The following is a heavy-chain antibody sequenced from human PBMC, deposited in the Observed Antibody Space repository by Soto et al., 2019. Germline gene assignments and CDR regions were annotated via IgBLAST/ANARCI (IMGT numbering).Heavy chain of an antibody. D-gene: IGHD3-16*02. J-gene: IGHJ4*02. Sequence: QITLKESGPTLVKPTQTLTLTCTFSGFSLSTSGVGVGWIRQPPGKALEWLALIYWDDDKRYSPSLKSRLTITTDTSKNQVVLTMTNMDPVDTATYYCAHLTLPYIWGSYRYTVYFDYWGQGTLVTVSS. CDR2: IYWDDDK. V-gene: IGHV2-5*02. CDR3: AHLTLPYIWGSYRYTVYFDY. CDR1: GFSLSTSGVG.